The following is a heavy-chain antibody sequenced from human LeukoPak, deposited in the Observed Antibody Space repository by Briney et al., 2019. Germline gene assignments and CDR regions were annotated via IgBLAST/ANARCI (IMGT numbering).Heavy chain of an antibody. J-gene: IGHJ4*02. CDR2: IYSGGST. D-gene: IGHD3-16*01. CDR1: GFTVSSKY. Sequence: GGSLRLSCAASGFTVSSKYMSWVRQAPGKGLEWVSVIYSGGSTYYADSVKGRFTISRDNSKNTLYLQMNSLRAEDTAVYYCARIESYTQAVGCWGQGTLVAVSS. CDR3: ARIESYTQAVGC. V-gene: IGHV3-53*01.